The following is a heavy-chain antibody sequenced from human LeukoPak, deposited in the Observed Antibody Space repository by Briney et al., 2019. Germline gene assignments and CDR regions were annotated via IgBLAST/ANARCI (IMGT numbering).Heavy chain of an antibody. V-gene: IGHV3-21*01. Sequence: GGYLRLSCAASGFTFSSYSMNWVRQAPGKGLEWVSSISSSSSYIYYADSVKGRFTISRDNAKNSLYLQMNSLRAEDTAVYYCARVIKNLGSWFDPWGQGTLVTVSS. CDR3: ARVIKNLGSWFDP. CDR1: GFTFSSYS. J-gene: IGHJ5*02. CDR2: ISSSSSYI. D-gene: IGHD3-10*01.